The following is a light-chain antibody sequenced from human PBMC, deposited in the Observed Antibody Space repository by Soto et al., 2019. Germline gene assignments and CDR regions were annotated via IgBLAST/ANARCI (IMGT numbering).Light chain of an antibody. CDR1: SSDVGGYNY. CDR2: DVS. J-gene: IGLJ1*01. Sequence: QSALPQPASVSGSPGQSITISCTGTSSDVGGYNYVSWYQQHPGKAPKLMIYDVSDRPSGVSNRFSGSKSGNTASLTISGLQADDEADYYCSSYTSSRTRVFGTGTKVTVL. CDR3: SSYTSSRTRV. V-gene: IGLV2-14*01.